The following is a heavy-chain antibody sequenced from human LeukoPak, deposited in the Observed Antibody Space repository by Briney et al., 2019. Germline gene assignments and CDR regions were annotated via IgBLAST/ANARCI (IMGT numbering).Heavy chain of an antibody. CDR2: INHSGST. Sequence: SETLSLTCAVYGGSFSGYYWSWIRQPPGKGLEWIGEINHSGSTNYNPSLKSRVTISVDTSKNQFSLKLSSVTAVDTAVYYCARDNGAVANFDYWGQGTLVAVSS. V-gene: IGHV4-34*01. D-gene: IGHD6-19*01. CDR1: GGSFSGYY. CDR3: ARDNGAVANFDY. J-gene: IGHJ4*02.